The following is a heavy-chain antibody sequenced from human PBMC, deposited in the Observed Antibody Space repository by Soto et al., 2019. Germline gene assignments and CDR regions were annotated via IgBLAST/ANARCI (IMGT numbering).Heavy chain of an antibody. CDR2: ISSSSSYI. CDR3: ARGRSRGSGSYYSLDFDY. D-gene: IGHD3-10*01. Sequence: EVQLVESGGGLVKPGGSLRLSCAASGFTFSSNSMNWVRQAPGKGREWVSSISSSSSYIYYADSVKGRFTISRDNAKNSLYLQMNSLRAEDTAVYYCARGRSRGSGSYYSLDFDYWGQGTLVTVSS. J-gene: IGHJ4*02. V-gene: IGHV3-21*01. CDR1: GFTFSSNS.